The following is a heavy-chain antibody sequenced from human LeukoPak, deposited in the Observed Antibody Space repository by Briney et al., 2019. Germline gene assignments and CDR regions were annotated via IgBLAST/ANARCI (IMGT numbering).Heavy chain of an antibody. J-gene: IGHJ4*02. CDR3: VRGGYSFDY. V-gene: IGHV3-7*01. Sequence: GGSLRLSCAASGFSLSGYWMTWVRQAPGKGLEWVARLHADGVEQNYVDSVTGRFTMSRDNAKNSLDLQMNSLRVEDTAVYYCVRGGYSFDYLGQGTLVAVSS. CDR1: GFSLSGYW. D-gene: IGHD5-18*01. CDR2: LHADGVEQ.